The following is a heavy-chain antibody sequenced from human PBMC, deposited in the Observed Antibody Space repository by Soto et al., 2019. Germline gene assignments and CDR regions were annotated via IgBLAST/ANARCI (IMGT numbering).Heavy chain of an antibody. CDR1: GYTFTSYG. J-gene: IGHJ6*02. D-gene: IGHD3-10*01. V-gene: IGHV1-18*01. Sequence: QVQLVQSGAEVKKPGASVKVSCKASGYTFTSYGISWVRQAPGQGLEWMGWISAYNGNTNYAQKLQGRVTMTTDTSTNTAYMELRSLRSDDTAVYYCARVGPSPDMVRGATPDYYGMDVWGQGTTVTVSS. CDR2: ISAYNGNT. CDR3: ARVGPSPDMVRGATPDYYGMDV.